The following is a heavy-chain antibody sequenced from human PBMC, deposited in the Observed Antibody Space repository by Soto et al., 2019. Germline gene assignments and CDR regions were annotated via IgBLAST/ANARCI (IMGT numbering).Heavy chain of an antibody. V-gene: IGHV4-38-2*02. CDR2: IYHSGST. CDR1: DDSISSGYY. D-gene: IGHD3-9*01. Sequence: SEPLSIPYAVSDDSISSGYYWGWIRQPPGKGLEWIGSIYHSGSTYYNPSLKSRVTISVDTSKNQFSLKLSSVTAADTAVYYCAREPVLRYFDWLLYFDYWGQGTLVTVS. CDR3: AREPVLRYFDWLLYFDY. J-gene: IGHJ4*02.